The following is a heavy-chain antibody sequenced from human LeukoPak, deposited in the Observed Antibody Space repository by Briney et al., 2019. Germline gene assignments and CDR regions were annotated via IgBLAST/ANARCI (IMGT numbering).Heavy chain of an antibody. D-gene: IGHD3-22*01. CDR1: GFFFSDAW. V-gene: IGHV3-48*01. J-gene: IGHJ4*02. Sequence: PGGSLRLSCAASGFFFSDAWMSWVRQAPGKGLEWVSYISSSSSTIYYADSVKGRFTISRDNAKNSLYLQMNSLRAEDTAVYYCARDIRAYYYDSSGLGDYWGQGTLVTVSS. CDR3: ARDIRAYYYDSSGLGDY. CDR2: ISSSSSTI.